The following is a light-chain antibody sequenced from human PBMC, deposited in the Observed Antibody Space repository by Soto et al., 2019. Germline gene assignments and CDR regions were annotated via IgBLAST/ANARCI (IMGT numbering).Light chain of an antibody. CDR3: SASTVNTYV. J-gene: IGLJ1*01. CDR1: SSDVGGNKY. V-gene: IGLV2-14*03. CDR2: DVS. Sequence: QSVLTQPASVSGSPGQSITISCTGTSSDVGGNKYVSWYQHYPGKAPKLMICDVSNRPSGVSNRFSGSKSGSTASLTISGLQGEDEADYYCSASTVNTYVFGTGSKVTV.